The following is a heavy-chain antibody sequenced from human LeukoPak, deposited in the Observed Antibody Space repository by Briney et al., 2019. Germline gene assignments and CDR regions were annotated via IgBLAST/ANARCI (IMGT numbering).Heavy chain of an antibody. CDR3: VREYPDCGGDCLAY. CDR1: GFIFSHYY. V-gene: IGHV3-74*01. D-gene: IGHD2-21*02. Sequence: PGGSLRLSCAASGFIFSHYYMHWVRQAPGKGLVWVSRIRSDGGNIGYADSVEGRFTISRDNAKNTLYLQMNSLRGEDTAVYYCVREYPDCGGDCLAYWGQGTLVTVSS. CDR2: IRSDGGNI. J-gene: IGHJ4*02.